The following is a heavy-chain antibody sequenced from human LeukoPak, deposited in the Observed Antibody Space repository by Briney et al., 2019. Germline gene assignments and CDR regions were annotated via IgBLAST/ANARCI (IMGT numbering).Heavy chain of an antibody. Sequence: ASVKVSCKASGFTFTSSAVQWVRQAPGQGLEWMGWISTYNGNTNYAQKLQGRVTMTTDTSTSTAYMELRSLRSDDTAVYYCARSGGWAYGDYDGFIAFDIWGQGTMVTVSS. V-gene: IGHV1-18*01. CDR3: ARSGGWAYGDYDGFIAFDI. D-gene: IGHD4-17*01. J-gene: IGHJ3*02. CDR2: ISTYNGNT. CDR1: GFTFTSSA.